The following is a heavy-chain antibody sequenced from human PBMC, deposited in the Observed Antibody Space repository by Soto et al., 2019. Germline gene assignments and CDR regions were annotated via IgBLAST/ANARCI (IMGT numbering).Heavy chain of an antibody. CDR1: GFTFSSYG. Sequence: GGSLRLSCAASGFTFSSYGMHWVRQAPGKGLEWVAVISYDGSNKYYADSAKGRFTISRDNSKNTLYLQMNSLRAEDTAVYYCASTTGSSWYAYFDYWGQGTLVTVSS. CDR2: ISYDGSNK. J-gene: IGHJ4*02. CDR3: ASTTGSSWYAYFDY. D-gene: IGHD6-13*01. V-gene: IGHV3-30*03.